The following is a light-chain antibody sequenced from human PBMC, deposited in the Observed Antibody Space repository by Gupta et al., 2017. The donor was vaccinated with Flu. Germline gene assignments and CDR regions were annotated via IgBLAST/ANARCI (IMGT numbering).Light chain of an antibody. CDR2: WAS. J-gene: IGKJ2*01. CDR1: QSGLYSYNNKNY. CDR3: QQYESTLSYT. Sequence: DIVMAQSPDSLAVSLGERATINCKSSQSGLYSYNNKNYLAWYQQKPGQPPKLLIYWASTREAGVPDRFSGSGSGKDLTLTISSRQEEDVAVYYCQQYESTLSYTFGQGTKLEIK. V-gene: IGKV4-1*01.